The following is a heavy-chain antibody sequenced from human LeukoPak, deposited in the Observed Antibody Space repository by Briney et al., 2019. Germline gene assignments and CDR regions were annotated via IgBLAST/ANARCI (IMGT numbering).Heavy chain of an antibody. D-gene: IGHD2-15*01. CDR3: ARQEYCSGASCYTWFVP. V-gene: IGHV5-51*01. CDR1: GSSINNYW. J-gene: IGHJ5*02. CDR2: IYPADSDI. Sequence: GESLRISCKGSGSSINNYWIAWVRQLPGKGLEWMGIIYPADSDIRYSPSFQGQVTISADKSISTAYLQWNSLKASDTAMYYCARQEYCSGASCYTWFVPWGQGTLVTVSS.